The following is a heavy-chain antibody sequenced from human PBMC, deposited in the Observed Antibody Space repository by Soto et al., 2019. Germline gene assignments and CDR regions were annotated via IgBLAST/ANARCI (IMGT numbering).Heavy chain of an antibody. Sequence: QVQLQESGPGLVKPSQTLSLTCTVSGGSISSGGYYWSWIRQHPGKGLEWIGYIYYSGSTYYNPSLKSRVTISVDTSKNQFSLKLSSVTAADTAVYYCARGYCSGGSCYRFDAFDIWGQGTMVTVSS. CDR3: ARGYCSGGSCYRFDAFDI. CDR2: IYYSGST. V-gene: IGHV4-31*03. CDR1: GGSISSGGYY. J-gene: IGHJ3*02. D-gene: IGHD2-15*01.